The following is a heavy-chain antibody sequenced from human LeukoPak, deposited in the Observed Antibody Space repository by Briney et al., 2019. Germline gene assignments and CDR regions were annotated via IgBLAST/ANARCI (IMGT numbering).Heavy chain of an antibody. D-gene: IGHD2-15*01. CDR1: GASISSSNYY. CDR3: ARPRGLLLDY. V-gene: IGHV4-39*01. J-gene: IGHJ4*02. CDR2: IYYSGST. Sequence: PSETLSLTCTVSGASISSSNYYWGWIRQPPGKGLEWIGSIYYSGSTSYNPSLQSRVTISVDTAKNQFSLKLSSVTAADTAVYYCARPRGLLLDYWGQGTLVTVSS.